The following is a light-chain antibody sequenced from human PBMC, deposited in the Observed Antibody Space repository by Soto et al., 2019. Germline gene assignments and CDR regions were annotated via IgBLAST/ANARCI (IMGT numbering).Light chain of an antibody. Sequence: DIQMTQSPSSLSASVGDRVTINCRARESISSYLNWYQQKPGKAPKLLIYAASSLQSGVPSRFSGSGSGTDFTLTISSLQPEDFATYYCQQSYSTPPMVGQGTKVDSK. V-gene: IGKV1-39*01. J-gene: IGKJ1*01. CDR1: ESISSY. CDR3: QQSYSTPPM. CDR2: AAS.